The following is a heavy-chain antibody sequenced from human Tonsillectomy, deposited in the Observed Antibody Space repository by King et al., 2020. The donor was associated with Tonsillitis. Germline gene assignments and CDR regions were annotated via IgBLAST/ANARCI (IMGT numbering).Heavy chain of an antibody. CDR1: GYTFTGYY. V-gene: IGHV1-2*02. CDR3: ARFGRGAVDY. J-gene: IGHJ4*02. CDR2: INPNTGGT. Sequence: QLVQSGAEVKKPGASVKVSCKASGYTFTGYYINWVRQAPGQGLEWVGWINPNTGGTNFEQNFQGRVTMTRDTSISTAYMELSRLRSDHTAVYFCARFGRGAVDYWGQGTLVTVSS. D-gene: IGHD2-15*01.